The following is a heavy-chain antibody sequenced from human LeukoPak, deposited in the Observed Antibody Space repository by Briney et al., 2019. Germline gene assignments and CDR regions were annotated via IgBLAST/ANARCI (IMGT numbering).Heavy chain of an antibody. CDR3: AKDPLSSQRLANWFDP. D-gene: IGHD3-9*01. CDR2: IRYGGSNQ. Sequence: GGSLKLSCAASGFTFNTYGMHWVRQAPGKGLEWVTSIRYGGSNQYYADSVKGRFTISRDNSKNTLYLQMNSLRPEDTAVYYCAKDPLSSQRLANWFDPWGQGTLVTVSS. V-gene: IGHV3-30*02. CDR1: GFTFNTYG. J-gene: IGHJ5*02.